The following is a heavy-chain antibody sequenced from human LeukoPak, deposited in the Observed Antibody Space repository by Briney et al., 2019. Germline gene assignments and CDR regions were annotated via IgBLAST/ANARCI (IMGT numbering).Heavy chain of an antibody. V-gene: IGHV1-2*02. CDR2: INPNSGGT. D-gene: IGHD3-22*01. Sequence: ASVKVSCKASGYTFTDYSIHWVRQAPGQGLEWMGWINPNSGGTNYVQKFQGRITMTRDTSINTAYMELSRLRSDDTAVFYCARNTYYFDYSAGTFDFWGQGTLVTVSS. J-gene: IGHJ4*02. CDR3: ARNTYYFDYSAGTFDF. CDR1: GYTFTDYS.